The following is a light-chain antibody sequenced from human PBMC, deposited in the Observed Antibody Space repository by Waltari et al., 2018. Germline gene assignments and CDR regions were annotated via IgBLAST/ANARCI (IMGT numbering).Light chain of an antibody. CDR3: SSYVGSNIVV. CDR1: SSDVGAYNY. V-gene: IGLV2-8*01. J-gene: IGLJ2*01. CDR2: EVS. Sequence: QSALTQPPSPSGPPGQSVTISCTGTSSDVGAYNYVSWYQQHPGKAPKLMIYEVSKRPSGVPARFSGSKSGNTASLTVSGLQAEDEADYSCSSYVGSNIVVFGGGTKLTVL.